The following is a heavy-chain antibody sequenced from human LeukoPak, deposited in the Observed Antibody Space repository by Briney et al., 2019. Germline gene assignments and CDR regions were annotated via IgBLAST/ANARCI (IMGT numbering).Heavy chain of an antibody. Sequence: GGSLRLSCAASGFTFSSYSMNWVRQAPGKGLEWVSSISSSSSYIYYADSVKGRFTISRDSAKNSLYLQMNSLRAEDTAVYYCAREEVVPAARGFDYWGQGTLVTVSS. CDR1: GFTFSSYS. D-gene: IGHD2-2*01. V-gene: IGHV3-21*01. J-gene: IGHJ4*02. CDR3: AREEVVPAARGFDY. CDR2: ISSSSSYI.